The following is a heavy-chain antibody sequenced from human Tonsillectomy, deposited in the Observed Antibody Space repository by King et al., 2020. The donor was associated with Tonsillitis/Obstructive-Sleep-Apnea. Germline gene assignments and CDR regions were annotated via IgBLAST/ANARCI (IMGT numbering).Heavy chain of an antibody. D-gene: IGHD3-9*01. CDR1: GFTFRSYA. CDR2: ISGSGGRT. CDR3: AKAVYDILTGYYIDY. V-gene: IGHV3-23*04. J-gene: IGHJ4*02. Sequence: VKLVESGGGLVQPGGSLRLSCAVSGFTFRSYAMTWVRQAPGKGLEWVSAISGSGGRTFYADSVKGRFTISRDNSKNTLYLQMNSLRAEDTAVYYCAKAVYDILTGYYIDYWGQGTLVTVSS.